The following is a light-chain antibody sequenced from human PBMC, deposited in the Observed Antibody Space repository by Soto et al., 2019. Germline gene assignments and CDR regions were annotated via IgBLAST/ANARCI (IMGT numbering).Light chain of an antibody. Sequence: QSALTQPASVSGSPGQSITFSCTGTSSDVATYNLVSWYQQRPGTAPQLIIYEVTKRPSGVSTRFSGSQSGNTASLTISGLQADDEADYYCCSRVFGGGTKLTVL. V-gene: IGLV2-23*02. CDR1: SSDVATYNL. CDR3: CSRV. J-gene: IGLJ3*02. CDR2: EVT.